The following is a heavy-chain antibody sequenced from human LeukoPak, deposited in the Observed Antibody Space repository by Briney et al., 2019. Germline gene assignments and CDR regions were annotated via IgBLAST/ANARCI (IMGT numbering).Heavy chain of an antibody. V-gene: IGHV1-2*06. CDR3: ARDAYGDYLDAFDI. CDR1: GYTFTGYY. D-gene: IGHD4-17*01. CDR2: INPNSGGT. J-gene: IGHJ3*02. Sequence: ASVKVSCKASGYTFTGYYMHWVRQAPGHGLEWMGRINPNSGGTNYAQKFQGRVTMTRDTSISTAYMELSRLRSDDTAVYYCARDAYGDYLDAFDIWGQGTMVTVSS.